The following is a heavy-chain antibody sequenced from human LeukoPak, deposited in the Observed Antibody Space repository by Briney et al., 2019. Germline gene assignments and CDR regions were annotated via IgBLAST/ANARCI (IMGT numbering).Heavy chain of an antibody. J-gene: IGHJ4*02. D-gene: IGHD6-19*01. Sequence: ASVKVSCKASGYTFTGYYMHWVRQAPGQGLEWMGWINPNSGGTNYAQKFQGRVTMTRDTSISTAYMELSRLRSDDTAVYYCARDRTRTGYSSGWYHDYWGQGTLVAVSS. CDR3: ARDRTRTGYSSGWYHDY. V-gene: IGHV1-2*02. CDR2: INPNSGGT. CDR1: GYTFTGYY.